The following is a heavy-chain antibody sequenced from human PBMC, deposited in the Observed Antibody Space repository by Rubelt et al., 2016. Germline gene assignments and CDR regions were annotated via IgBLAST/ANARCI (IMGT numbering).Heavy chain of an antibody. CDR2: IYYRGGT. Sequence: QVQLQESGPGLVKPSETLSLTCTVSGGSISSYYWSWIRQPPGKGLEWIWYIYYRGGTNYNPARTSRVTIAVDTAKNQFSRKLSSVTAADTAVYYCARLEGSGGYYFDYWGQGTLVTVSS. CDR1: GGSISSYY. V-gene: IGHV4-59*08. CDR3: ARLEGSGGYYFDY. D-gene: IGHD6-19*01. J-gene: IGHJ4*02.